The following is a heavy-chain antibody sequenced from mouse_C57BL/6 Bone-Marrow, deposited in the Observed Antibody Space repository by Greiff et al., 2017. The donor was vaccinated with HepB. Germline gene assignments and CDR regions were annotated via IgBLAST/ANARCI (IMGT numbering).Heavy chain of an antibody. V-gene: IGHV5-9*01. Sequence: EVKVVESGGGLVKPGGSLKLSCAASGFTFSSYTMSWVRQTPEKRLEWVATISGGGGNTYYPDSVKGRFTISRDNAKNTLYLQMSSLRSEDTALYYCARQRFGFAYWGQGTLVTVSA. CDR1: GFTFSSYT. J-gene: IGHJ3*01. CDR2: ISGGGGNT. CDR3: ARQRFGFAY.